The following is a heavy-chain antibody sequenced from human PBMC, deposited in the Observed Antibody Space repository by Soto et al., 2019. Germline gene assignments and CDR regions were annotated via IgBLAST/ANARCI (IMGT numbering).Heavy chain of an antibody. D-gene: IGHD1-1*01. J-gene: IGHJ4*02. CDR2: INFSGST. Sequence: SETLSLTCTVSSVSIYSGSFHWGWIRQPPGKGLEWIGSINFSGSTYYNPSLKSRVAISVDTSKNQFSLNLRSVTAADTAVYYCARRHAPRYTTGNNHFDFWGQGSLVTVSS. CDR1: SVSIYSGSFH. V-gene: IGHV4-39*01. CDR3: ARRHAPRYTTGNNHFDF.